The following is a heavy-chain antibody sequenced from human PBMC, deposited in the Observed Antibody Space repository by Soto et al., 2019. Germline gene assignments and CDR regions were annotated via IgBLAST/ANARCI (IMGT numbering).Heavy chain of an antibody. V-gene: IGHV1-3*01. CDR3: ARDCVVAGNINFDY. CDR1: GYTFTNYA. D-gene: IGHD6-19*01. CDR2: INGGNGNT. J-gene: IGHJ4*02. Sequence: ASVKVSCKASGYTFTNYAMHWVRQAPGQRLEWMGWINGGNGNTKYSQKFQDRVTITRDTSASTAYMELSSLRSEDTAVYYCARDCVVAGNINFDYWGQGXLVTVSS.